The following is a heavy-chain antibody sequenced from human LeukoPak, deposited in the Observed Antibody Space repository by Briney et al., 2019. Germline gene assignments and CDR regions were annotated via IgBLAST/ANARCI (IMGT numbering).Heavy chain of an antibody. Sequence: GESLKISCEHSGYSFTSYWIGWVRQMPGKGLEWMGIIYPGDSDTRYSPSFQGQVTISADKSISTAYLQWSSLKASDTAIYYCARHADDAFDIWGQGTMVTVSS. V-gene: IGHV5-51*01. CDR2: IYPGDSDT. J-gene: IGHJ3*02. CDR3: ARHADDAFDI. CDR1: GYSFTSYW.